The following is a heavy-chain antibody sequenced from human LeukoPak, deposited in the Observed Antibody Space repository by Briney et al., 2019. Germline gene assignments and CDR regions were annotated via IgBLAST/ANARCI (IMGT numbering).Heavy chain of an antibody. V-gene: IGHV4-59*12. CDR2: IYYSGST. J-gene: IGHJ4*02. CDR3: ASADRLGPFDY. D-gene: IGHD3-16*01. Sequence: SETLSLTCTVSGGSISSYYWSWIRQPLGKGLEWIGYIYYSGSTNYNPSLKSRVTISVDTSKNQFSLKLSSVTAADTAVYYCASADRLGPFDYWGQGTLVTVSS. CDR1: GGSISSYY.